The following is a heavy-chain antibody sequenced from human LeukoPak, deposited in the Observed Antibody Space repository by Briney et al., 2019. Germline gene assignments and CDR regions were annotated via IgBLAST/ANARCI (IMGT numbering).Heavy chain of an antibody. CDR1: GFTFSSYA. Sequence: PGGSLRLSCSASGFTFSSYAMHWVRQAPGKGLKYVSAISSNGGSTYYADSVKGRFTISRDNSKNTLYLQMSSLRAEDTAVYYCVKDGGAVDGGGAFDIWGQGTMVTVSS. CDR3: VKDGGAVDGGGAFDI. J-gene: IGHJ3*02. V-gene: IGHV3-64D*09. D-gene: IGHD6-19*01. CDR2: ISSNGGST.